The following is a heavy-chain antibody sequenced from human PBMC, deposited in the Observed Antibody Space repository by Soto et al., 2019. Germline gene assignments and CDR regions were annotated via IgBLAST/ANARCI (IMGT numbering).Heavy chain of an antibody. V-gene: IGHV1-69*01. CDR2: IIPIFGTS. J-gene: IGHJ6*02. Sequence: QVQLVQSGAEVKKPGSSVKVSCKASGGTFSSYAISWVRQAPGQGLEWMGGIIPIFGTSNYAQKFQGRVTITADESTSTAYMELSSLRSEGTAVYYCARRVVPAAIDYYYGMDVWGQGTTVTVSS. CDR3: ARRVVPAAIDYYYGMDV. D-gene: IGHD2-2*01. CDR1: GGTFSSYA.